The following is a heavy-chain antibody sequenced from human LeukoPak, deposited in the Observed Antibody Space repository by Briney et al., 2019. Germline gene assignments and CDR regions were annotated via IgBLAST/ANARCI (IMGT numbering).Heavy chain of an antibody. V-gene: IGHV5-51*01. J-gene: IGHJ4*02. CDR1: GYSFTSYW. CDR3: ARHALYYDSSGPLDY. Sequence: GESLKISCKGSGYSFTSYWIGWVRQMPGKGLEWMGVIYPGDSDTRYSPSFQGQVTISADKSISTAYLQWSSLKASDTAMYYCARHALYYDSSGPLDYWGQGTLVTVSS. D-gene: IGHD3-22*01. CDR2: IYPGDSDT.